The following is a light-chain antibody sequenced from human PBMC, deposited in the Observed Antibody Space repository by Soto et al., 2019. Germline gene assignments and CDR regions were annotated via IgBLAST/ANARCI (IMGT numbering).Light chain of an antibody. CDR2: AVS. J-gene: IGLJ2*01. Sequence: QSALTQPPSASGSRGQSVTISCTGTSSDVGGYTYVSWYQHHPGKAPKLIIYAVSKRPSGVPDRFSGSKSGNTASLTVSGLQAEDEADYYCASYAGTNNLEVFGGGTKLTVL. CDR1: SSDVGGYTY. CDR3: ASYAGTNNLEV. V-gene: IGLV2-8*01.